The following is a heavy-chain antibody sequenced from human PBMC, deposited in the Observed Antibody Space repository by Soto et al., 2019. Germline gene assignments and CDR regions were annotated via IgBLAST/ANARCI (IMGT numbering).Heavy chain of an antibody. CDR3: ARDWGGNTHFFDY. CDR2: IIPILGTA. V-gene: IGHV1-69*11. CDR1: GGTFSSDA. D-gene: IGHD3-10*01. J-gene: IGHJ4*02. Sequence: QVQLVQSGAEVKKPGSSVKVSCKASGGTFSSDAISWVRQAPGQGLEWMGGIIPILGTAKYAEKFQGRVTITADESTSTAYMDLSSLTSEDTAVYFCARDWGGNTHFFDYWGQGTLATVSS.